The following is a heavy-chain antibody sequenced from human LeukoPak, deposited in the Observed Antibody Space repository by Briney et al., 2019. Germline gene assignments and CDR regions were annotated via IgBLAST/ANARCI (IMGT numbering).Heavy chain of an antibody. CDR1: GGTFSSYA. CDR3: ASSNDILTGYSVYYFDY. CDR2: IIPILGIA. D-gene: IGHD3-9*01. V-gene: IGHV1-69*04. Sequence: ASVKVSCKASGGTFSSYAISWVRQAPGQGLEWVGRIIPILGIANYAQKFQGRVTITADKSTSTAYMELSSLRSEDTAVYYCASSNDILTGYSVYYFDYWGQGTLVTVSS. J-gene: IGHJ4*02.